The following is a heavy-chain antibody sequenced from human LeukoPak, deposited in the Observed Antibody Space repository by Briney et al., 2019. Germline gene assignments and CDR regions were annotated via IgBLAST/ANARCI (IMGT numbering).Heavy chain of an antibody. Sequence: GGSLRLSCAASGFTVSSNYMSWVRQAPGKGLEWVANIKQDGSEKYYVDSVKGRFTISRDNAKNSLYLQMNSLRAEDTAVYYCARDRWYPHDYWGQGTLVTVSS. CDR3: ARDRWYPHDY. D-gene: IGHD4-23*01. V-gene: IGHV3-7*01. J-gene: IGHJ4*02. CDR2: IKQDGSEK. CDR1: GFTVSSNY.